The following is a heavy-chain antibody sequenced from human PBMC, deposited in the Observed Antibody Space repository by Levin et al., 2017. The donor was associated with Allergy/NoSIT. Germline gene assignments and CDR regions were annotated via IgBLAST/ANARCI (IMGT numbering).Heavy chain of an antibody. CDR3: AKDRADSSTSDLDY. J-gene: IGHJ4*02. CDR1: GFTFSSYG. D-gene: IGHD6-13*01. CDR2: ISSDGTNK. Sequence: GESLKISCAASGFTFSSYGMHWVRQPPGKGLEWVAVISSDGTNKYYADSVKGQFTVSRDNSKSTLFLQMNSLRAEDTAMYYCAKDRADSSTSDLDYWGQGTLVTVSS. V-gene: IGHV3-30*18.